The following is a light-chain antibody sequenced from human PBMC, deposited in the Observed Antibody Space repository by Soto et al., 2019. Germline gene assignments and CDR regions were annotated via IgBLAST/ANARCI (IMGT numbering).Light chain of an antibody. CDR3: QYYGTSPKP. Sequence: EIVLTQSPGTLSLSPGERATLSCRASQSVSSSYLAWYQQKPGQAPRLLILGASSRATGIPDRFSGSGSGTDFTLTISRLEPEDFAVYYCQYYGTSPKPFGQGNKVEV. V-gene: IGKV3-20*01. CDR2: GAS. J-gene: IGKJ1*01. CDR1: QSVSSSY.